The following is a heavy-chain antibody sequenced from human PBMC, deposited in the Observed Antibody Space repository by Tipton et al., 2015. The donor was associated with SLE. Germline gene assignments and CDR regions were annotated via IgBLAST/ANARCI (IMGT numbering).Heavy chain of an antibody. CDR3: ARGRDCCAFDI. Sequence: TLSLTCTVYGGSLSGYYWSWFRQPPGRGVEWMGEINHSGSTTYNPSLQSRATTTADTSKNQFSLKLSSVTAADTAVYYCARGRDCCAFDIWCQETMVTVS. CDR2: INHSGST. D-gene: IGHD2-21*02. CDR1: GGSLSGYY. V-gene: IGHV4-34*01. J-gene: IGHJ3*02.